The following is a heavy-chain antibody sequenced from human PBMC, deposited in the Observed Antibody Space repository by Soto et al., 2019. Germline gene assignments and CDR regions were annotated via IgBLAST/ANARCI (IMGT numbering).Heavy chain of an antibody. Sequence: EVQLVESGGGLVQPGGSLRLSCAASGFTFSSYSMNWVRQAPGKGLEWVSYISSSSSTIYYADSVKGRFTISRDNAKNSLSLQMNSLRDEDTAVYYCSRVEWLRPYYFDYWGQGSLVAVSS. D-gene: IGHD5-12*01. CDR1: GFTFSSYS. V-gene: IGHV3-48*02. J-gene: IGHJ4*02. CDR3: SRVEWLRPYYFDY. CDR2: ISSSSSTI.